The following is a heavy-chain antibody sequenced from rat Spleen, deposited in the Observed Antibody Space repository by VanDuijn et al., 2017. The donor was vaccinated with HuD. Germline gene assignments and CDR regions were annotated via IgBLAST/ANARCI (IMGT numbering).Heavy chain of an antibody. Sequence: EVQLVESGGGLVQPGRSLKLSCAASGFTLSDYYMAWVRQAPTKGLEWVATINYDGSSTYYRDSVKGRFTISRDNAKSTLYLQMDSLRSEDTATYYCARHFSPADYWGQGVMVTVSS. CDR1: GFTLSDYY. CDR2: INYDGSST. J-gene: IGHJ2*01. CDR3: ARHFSPADY. D-gene: IGHD1-3*01. V-gene: IGHV5-29*01.